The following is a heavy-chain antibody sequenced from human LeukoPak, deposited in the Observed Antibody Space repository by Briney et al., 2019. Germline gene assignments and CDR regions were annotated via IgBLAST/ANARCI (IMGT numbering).Heavy chain of an antibody. J-gene: IGHJ4*02. CDR2: ISVSGGST. CDR3: AKGGLGIGGGLDY. D-gene: IGHD7-27*01. V-gene: IGHV3-23*01. Sequence: GRSLRLSCAASGFIFNSYGIRWVRRAPGKGLEWVSAISVSGGSTYYADSVKGRFTISRDNSKNTLYLLMSSLRAEDTAVYYCAKGGLGIGGGLDYWGQGTLVTVSS. CDR1: GFIFNSYG.